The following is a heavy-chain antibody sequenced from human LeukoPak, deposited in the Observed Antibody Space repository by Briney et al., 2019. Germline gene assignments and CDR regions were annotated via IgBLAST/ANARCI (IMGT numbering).Heavy chain of an antibody. V-gene: IGHV4-31*03. CDR1: GGSISSGGYY. Sequence: SETLSLTCTVSGGSISSGGYYWSWIRQHPGKGLEWIGYIYYSGSTYYNPSLKSRVTISVDTSKNQFSLKLSSVTAADTAVYYCARDSIVGARGLDYWGQGTLVTASS. CDR2: IYYSGST. CDR3: ARDSIVGARGLDY. D-gene: IGHD1-26*01. J-gene: IGHJ4*02.